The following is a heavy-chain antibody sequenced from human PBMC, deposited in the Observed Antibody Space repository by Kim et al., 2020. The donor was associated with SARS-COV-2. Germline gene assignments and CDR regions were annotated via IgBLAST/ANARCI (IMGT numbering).Heavy chain of an antibody. CDR3: ARARGWVPFDY. D-gene: IGHD1-26*01. V-gene: IGHV1-46*01. Sequence: SYAQKFQGRVTMTRDTSTSTVYMELSSLRSEDTAVYYCARARGWVPFDYWGQGTLVTVSS. J-gene: IGHJ4*02.